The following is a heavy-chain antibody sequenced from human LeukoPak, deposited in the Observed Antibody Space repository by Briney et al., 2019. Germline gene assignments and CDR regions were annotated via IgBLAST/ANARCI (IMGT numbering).Heavy chain of an antibody. Sequence: QPGGSLRLSCAASGFTFSSYAMSWVRQAPGKGLEWVSAISGSGGSTYYADSVKGRFTISRDNSKNTLYLQMNSLRAEDTAVYYCAKSTFRVVVVVAATQSYYFDYWGQGTLVTVSS. D-gene: IGHD2-15*01. V-gene: IGHV3-23*01. J-gene: IGHJ4*02. CDR2: ISGSGGST. CDR1: GFTFSSYA. CDR3: AKSTFRVVVVVAATQSYYFDY.